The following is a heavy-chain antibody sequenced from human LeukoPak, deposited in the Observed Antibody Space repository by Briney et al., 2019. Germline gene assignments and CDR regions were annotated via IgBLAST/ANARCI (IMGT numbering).Heavy chain of an antibody. CDR3: ARGPWSGSYYFDY. Sequence: ASVKVSCKASGYTFTSYGISWVRQAPGQGLEWMGWISAYNGNTNYAQKFQGRVTMTRNTSISTAYMELSSLRSEDTAVYYCARGPWSGSYYFDYWGQGTLVTVSS. V-gene: IGHV1-18*01. CDR2: ISAYNGNT. CDR1: GYTFTSYG. J-gene: IGHJ4*02. D-gene: IGHD1-26*01.